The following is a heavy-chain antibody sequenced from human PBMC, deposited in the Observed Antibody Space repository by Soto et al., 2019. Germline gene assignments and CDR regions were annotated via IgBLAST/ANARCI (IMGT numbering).Heavy chain of an antibody. Sequence: ASVKVSCKASGDTFSTYTINWVRQVTGQGLEWMGWMNPNSDNTDYAQKFQGRVTMTRNTSISTAYMELSSLRSEDTAVYYCARPTRSGYSGAWSPFDYWGQGSLVTVSS. V-gene: IGHV1-8*01. D-gene: IGHD6-19*01. CDR1: GDTFSTYT. CDR3: ARPTRSGYSGAWSPFDY. J-gene: IGHJ4*02. CDR2: MNPNSDNT.